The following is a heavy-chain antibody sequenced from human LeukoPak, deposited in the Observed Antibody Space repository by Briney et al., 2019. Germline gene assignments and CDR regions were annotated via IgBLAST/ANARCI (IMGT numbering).Heavy chain of an antibody. D-gene: IGHD6-19*01. Sequence: GGSLRLSCAASGFTFSSYATSWVRQAPGKGLEWVSAISGSGGSTYYADSVKGRFTISRDNSKNTLYLQMNSLRAEDTAVYYCAKKKGQWLVRAYFGYWGQGTLVTVSS. V-gene: IGHV3-23*01. CDR1: GFTFSSYA. CDR3: AKKKGQWLVRAYFGY. J-gene: IGHJ4*02. CDR2: ISGSGGST.